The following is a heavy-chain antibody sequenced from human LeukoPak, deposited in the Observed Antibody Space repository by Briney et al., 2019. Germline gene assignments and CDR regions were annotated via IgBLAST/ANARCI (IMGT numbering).Heavy chain of an antibody. D-gene: IGHD3-9*01. Sequence: PSGTLSLTCSVSGGSINSYYWSWIRQSPGKGLEWIGYIYYSGSTNYNPSLKSRVTISVDTSKNQISLKLSSVTAADTAVYYCARHVWLQPFDYWGQGTLVTVSS. CDR3: ARHVWLQPFDY. J-gene: IGHJ4*02. V-gene: IGHV4-59*08. CDR1: GGSINSYY. CDR2: IYYSGST.